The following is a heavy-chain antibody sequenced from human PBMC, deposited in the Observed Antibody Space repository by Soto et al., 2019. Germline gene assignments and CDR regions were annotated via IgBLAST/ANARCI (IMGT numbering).Heavy chain of an antibody. CDR2: IIPIFATA. V-gene: IGHV1-69*06. CDR1: GGTLSTHA. Sequence: QVQLVQSGAEVKKPGSSVKVSCKASGGTLSTHAIGWVRQAPGQGLEWMGGIIPIFATANYAQKFRGRVTITADKSTNTAYLELSSLRYEDTAIYYCARHSDSTGYFYPHPFDYWGQGTLVTVSS. D-gene: IGHD3-22*01. CDR3: ARHSDSTGYFYPHPFDY. J-gene: IGHJ4*02.